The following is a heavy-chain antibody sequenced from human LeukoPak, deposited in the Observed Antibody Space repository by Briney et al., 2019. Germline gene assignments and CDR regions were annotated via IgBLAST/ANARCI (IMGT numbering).Heavy chain of an antibody. CDR3: ARYSSGFGFDY. V-gene: IGHV4-38-2*02. CDR2: IYHSGNT. CDR1: GYSISSGYY. J-gene: IGHJ4*02. Sequence: PSETLSLTCNVSGYSISSGYYWGWIRQPPGKGLEWIASIYHSGNTYYNPSLKSRVTVSVDTSKNQFSLKLSSVTAADTAVYYCARYSSGFGFDYWGQGTLVTVSS. D-gene: IGHD6-19*01.